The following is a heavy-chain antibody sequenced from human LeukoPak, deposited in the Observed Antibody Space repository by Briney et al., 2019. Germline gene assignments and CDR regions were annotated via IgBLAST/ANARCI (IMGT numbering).Heavy chain of an antibody. CDR1: GFTFSSYA. J-gene: IGHJ6*02. Sequence: GRYLRLSCAASGFTFSSYAMHWVRQAPGKGLEWVAVISYDGSNKYYADSVKGRFTISRDNSKNTLYLQMNSLRAEDTAVYYCAREDYGDSRIPYYGMDVWGQGTTVTVSS. V-gene: IGHV3-30-3*01. CDR2: ISYDGSNK. D-gene: IGHD4-17*01. CDR3: AREDYGDSRIPYYGMDV.